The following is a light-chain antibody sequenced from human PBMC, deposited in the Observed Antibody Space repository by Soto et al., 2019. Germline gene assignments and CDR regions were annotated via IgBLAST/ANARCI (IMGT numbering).Light chain of an antibody. V-gene: IGKV3-20*01. Sequence: ESVLTQSPGTLSLSPGDRATLSCKASQIFGTYHFAWYQQKPGRAPRLLIYGASNRATGLPDRFSGSGSGTDFTLTIRSLEPEDSAVYSCQKYGSSPEYTFGQGTKLEIK. CDR2: GAS. CDR3: QKYGSSPEYT. CDR1: QIFGTYH. J-gene: IGKJ2*01.